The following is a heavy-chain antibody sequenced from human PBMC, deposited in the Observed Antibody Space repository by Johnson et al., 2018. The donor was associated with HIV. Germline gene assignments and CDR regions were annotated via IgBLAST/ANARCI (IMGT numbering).Heavy chain of an antibody. Sequence: QVQLVESGGGVVQPGWSLRLSCAASGFTFSTYDMHWVRQAPGKGLEWVAIISYDGSNKYYADSVKGRFTISRDNSKNTLYLQMNSLRAEDTAVFFCVRLRGAFDIWGQGTMVTVSS. CDR2: ISYDGSNK. V-gene: IGHV3-30*03. CDR1: GFTFSTYD. CDR3: VRLRGAFDI. J-gene: IGHJ3*02.